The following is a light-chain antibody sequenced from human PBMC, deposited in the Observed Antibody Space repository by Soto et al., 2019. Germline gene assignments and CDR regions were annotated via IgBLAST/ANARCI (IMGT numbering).Light chain of an antibody. CDR3: SSYTSSSTLLG. J-gene: IGLJ1*01. CDR1: SSDVGGYNY. V-gene: IGLV2-14*01. CDR2: EVS. Sequence: SALTHPAPVSGSPGQSITISCTGTSSDVGGYNYVSWYQQHPGKAPKLMIYEVSNRPSGVSNRFSGSKSGNTASLTISGLQAEDEADYYCSSYTSSSTLLGFGTGTKVTVL.